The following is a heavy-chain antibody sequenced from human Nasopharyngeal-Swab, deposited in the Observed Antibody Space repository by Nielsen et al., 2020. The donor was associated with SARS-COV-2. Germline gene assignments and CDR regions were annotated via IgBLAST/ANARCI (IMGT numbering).Heavy chain of an antibody. V-gene: IGHV4-61*02. Sequence: SETLSLTCTVSGGSISSCSYYWSWIRQPAGKGLEWIGRIYTSGSTNYNPSLKSRVTISVDTSKNQFSLKLSSVTAADTAVYYCARSRGYSYGFSNWGQGTLVTVSS. CDR3: ARSRGYSYGFSN. CDR2: IYTSGST. D-gene: IGHD5-18*01. J-gene: IGHJ4*02. CDR1: GGSISSCSYY.